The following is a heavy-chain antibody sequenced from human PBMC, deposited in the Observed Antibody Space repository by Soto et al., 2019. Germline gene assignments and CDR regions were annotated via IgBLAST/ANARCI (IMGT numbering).Heavy chain of an antibody. CDR1: GFTFSSYA. V-gene: IGHV3-23*01. Sequence: EVQLLESGGGLVQSGGSLRLSCAASGFTFSSYAMSWVRQAPGKGLEWVSGISGSGGSTYYADSVKGRFTISRDNSKNTLYQQMNSLRAEDTAVYYCAKDSTAYSSSYDFDYWGQGTLVTVSS. J-gene: IGHJ4*02. CDR2: ISGSGGST. D-gene: IGHD6-6*01. CDR3: AKDSTAYSSSYDFDY.